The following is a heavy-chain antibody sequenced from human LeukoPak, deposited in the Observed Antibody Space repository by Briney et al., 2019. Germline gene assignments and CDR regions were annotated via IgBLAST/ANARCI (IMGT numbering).Heavy chain of an antibody. CDR1: GGSISSGTYY. D-gene: IGHD3-10*01. Sequence: SETLSLTCTVSGGSISSGTYYWSWIRQPAGKGLEGIGRIYTSGSTNYNPSLKSRVTISVDTSKNQFSLKLSSVTAADTAVYYCAVWFGELSDAFDIWGQGTMVTVSS. CDR3: AVWFGELSDAFDI. J-gene: IGHJ3*02. V-gene: IGHV4-61*02. CDR2: IYTSGST.